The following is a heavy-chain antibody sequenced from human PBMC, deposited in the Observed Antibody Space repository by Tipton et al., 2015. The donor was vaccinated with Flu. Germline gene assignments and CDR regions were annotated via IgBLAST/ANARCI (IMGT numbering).Heavy chain of an antibody. CDR1: GFTVTSSY. V-gene: IGHV3-53*01. D-gene: IGHD2-2*01. J-gene: IGHJ6*02. CDR2: IYGGGTT. Sequence: GSLRLSCAASGFTVTSSYMSWVRQAPGKGLECVSVIYGGGTTDYADSVKGRFTISRDKSKNALYLQMSSLRAEDTAVYYCARGPQVPVWPYYYGMDVWGQGTTVTVSS. CDR3: ARGPQVPVWPYYYGMDV.